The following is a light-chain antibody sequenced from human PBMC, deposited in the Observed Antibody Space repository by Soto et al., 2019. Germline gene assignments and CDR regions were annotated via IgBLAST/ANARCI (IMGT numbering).Light chain of an antibody. J-gene: IGLJ3*02. Sequence: QSVLTQPPSASGTPGQRGTISCSGSSSNIGSNTVNWYQQLPGTAPKLLIYSIDQRPSGVPDRFSGSKSGTSASLAISRLQSEDEADYYCATWDDNLNGPVFGGGTKVTVL. CDR2: SID. CDR3: ATWDDNLNGPV. CDR1: SSNIGSNT. V-gene: IGLV1-44*01.